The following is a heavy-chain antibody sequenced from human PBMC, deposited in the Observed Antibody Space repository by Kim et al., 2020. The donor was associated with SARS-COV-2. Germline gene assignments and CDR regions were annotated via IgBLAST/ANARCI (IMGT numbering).Heavy chain of an antibody. CDR2: IWNDGSAK. Sequence: GGSLRLSCAASGFIFSTYGIHWVRQAPGKGLEWVAVIWNDGSAKYYADSVKGRFTISRDNSKSALYLQMNTLKAEDTAMYYCARDLYGGFDYWGQGTLVTVSS. D-gene: IGHD4-17*01. V-gene: IGHV3-33*01. J-gene: IGHJ4*02. CDR3: ARDLYGGFDY. CDR1: GFIFSTYG.